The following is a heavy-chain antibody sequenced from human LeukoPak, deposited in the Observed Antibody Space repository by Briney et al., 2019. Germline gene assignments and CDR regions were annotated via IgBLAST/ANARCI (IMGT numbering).Heavy chain of an antibody. D-gene: IGHD6-13*01. V-gene: IGHV3-23*01. CDR2: ISGSGGST. CDR3: ATRRDGYSSSWYDY. J-gene: IGHJ4*02. Sequence: GGSLRLSCATFGFTFSSYGMTWVRQAPGKGLEWVSAISGSGGSTYYADSVKSRFTISRDNSKNTLYLQMNSLRAEDTAVYYCATRRDGYSSSWYDYWGQGTLVTVSS. CDR1: GFTFSSYG.